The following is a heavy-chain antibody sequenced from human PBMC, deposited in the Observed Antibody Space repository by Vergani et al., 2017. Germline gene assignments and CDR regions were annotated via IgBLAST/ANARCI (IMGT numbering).Heavy chain of an antibody. CDR2: IYYSGST. J-gene: IGHJ2*01. V-gene: IGHV4-59*01. D-gene: IGHD3-22*01. CDR1: GGSISSYY. CDR3: ARVHTTXYYYDSSGYSPVERYVDL. Sequence: QVQLQESGPGLVKPSETLSLTCTVSGGSISSYYWSWIWLPPGQGLEWIGYIYYSGSTNYNHYLKRRGTISVDTSKYQVSLKLSSVTAADTAVYYCARVHTTXYYYDSSGYSPVERYVDLWGRGTLVTVSS.